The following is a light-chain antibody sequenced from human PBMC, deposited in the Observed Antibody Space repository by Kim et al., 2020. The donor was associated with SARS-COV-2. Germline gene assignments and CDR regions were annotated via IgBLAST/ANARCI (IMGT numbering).Light chain of an antibody. J-gene: IGKJ1*01. CDR2: DAS. CDR3: QQRSNWPPT. CDR1: QSVSSY. V-gene: IGKV3-11*01. Sequence: FSPGERATLSCRASQSVSSYLAWYQQKPGQAPRLLIYDASNRATGIPARFSGSGSGTDFTLTISSLEPEDFAVYYCQQRSNWPPTFGQGTKVEIK.